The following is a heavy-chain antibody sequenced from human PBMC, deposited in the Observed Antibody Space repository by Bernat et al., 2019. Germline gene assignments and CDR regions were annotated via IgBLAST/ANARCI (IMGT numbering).Heavy chain of an antibody. D-gene: IGHD3-22*01. J-gene: IGHJ4*02. CDR1: GFTFSNYA. V-gene: IGHV3-23*01. CDR2: ITGRGDYT. Sequence: EVQLLESGGGLVQPGGSLRLSCSASGFTFSNYAMSWVRQAPGKGLEWVSLITGRGDYTYYGDSVTGRFSISRDNSKNTLYLQMNNLRVEDTAVYYCARDLLYDTRSYYSPFDYWGQGTLVTVSS. CDR3: ARDLLYDTRSYYSPFDY.